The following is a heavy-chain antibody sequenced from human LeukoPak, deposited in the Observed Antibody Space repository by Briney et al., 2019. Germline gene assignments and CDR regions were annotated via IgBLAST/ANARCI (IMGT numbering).Heavy chain of an antibody. D-gene: IGHD4-17*01. CDR2: IYYSGST. CDR1: GGSFSGYY. CDR3: ATTVTTPEYFQH. Sequence: SETLSLTCAVYGGSFSGYYWSWIRQHPGKGLEWIGYIYYSGSTYYNPSLKSRVTISVDTSKNQFSLKLSSVTAADTAVYYCATTVTTPEYFQHWGQGTLVTVSS. J-gene: IGHJ1*01. V-gene: IGHV4-31*11.